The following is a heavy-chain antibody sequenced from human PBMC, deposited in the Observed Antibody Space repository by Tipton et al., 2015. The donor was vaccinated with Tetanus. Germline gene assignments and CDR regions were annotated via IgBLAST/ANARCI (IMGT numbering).Heavy chain of an antibody. V-gene: IGHV3-9*01. CDR1: GFTFDDYA. Sequence: SLRLSCAASGFTFDDYAMHWVRQAPGRGLEWVSGISWNSGSIGYADSVKGRFTISRDNAKNSLYLQMNSLRAEDTALYYCAKEGTADYDYVWGQVGYFDYWGQGTLVTVSS. CDR2: ISWNSGSI. CDR3: AKEGTADYDYVWGQVGYFDY. J-gene: IGHJ4*02. D-gene: IGHD3-16*01.